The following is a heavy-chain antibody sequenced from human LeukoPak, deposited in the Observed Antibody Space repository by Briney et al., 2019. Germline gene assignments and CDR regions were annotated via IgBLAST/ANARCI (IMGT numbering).Heavy chain of an antibody. D-gene: IGHD6-19*01. V-gene: IGHV3-9*01. CDR1: GFTFDDYA. CDR3: ARGNRDSSGFYFYYGMDV. J-gene: IGHJ6*02. Sequence: PGGSLRLSCAASGFTFDDYAMFWVRHAPGKGLGWVSGISWDSQNIGYAASVKGRFTISRDNAKNSLYLQMNSLRAEDTAFYYCARGNRDSSGFYFYYGMDVWGQGTTVTVSS. CDR2: ISWDSQNI.